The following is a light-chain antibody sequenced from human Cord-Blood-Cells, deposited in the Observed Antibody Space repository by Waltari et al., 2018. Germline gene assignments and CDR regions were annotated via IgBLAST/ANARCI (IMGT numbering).Light chain of an antibody. V-gene: IGKV1-5*01. J-gene: IGKJ2*01. CDR1: QSISSW. CDR2: DDS. Sequence: DIQMTQSPSTLSASVGARATIPGRASQSISSWLAWYQQKPGEAPQLLIYDDSSLESGVPSRFSGSGSGTEFTLTSSSPQPYDFATYYCQQYNSYSYTFGQGTKLEIK. CDR3: QQYNSYSYT.